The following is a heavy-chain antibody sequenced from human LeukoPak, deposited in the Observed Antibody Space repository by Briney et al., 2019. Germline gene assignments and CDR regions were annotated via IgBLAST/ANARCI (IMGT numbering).Heavy chain of an antibody. CDR1: GFTFTSYA. D-gene: IGHD6-19*01. CDR3: AKLKQWQPQRYFFEY. Sequence: GGSLRLSCAASGFTFTSYAMSWVRQAPGKGLEWVSTFSGASTTSYADAVKGRVTISRDNSKNILYLQLNSLRAEVTAVYYCAKLKQWQPQRYFFEYWGQGALVTVAS. V-gene: IGHV3-23*01. CDR2: FSGASTT. J-gene: IGHJ4*02.